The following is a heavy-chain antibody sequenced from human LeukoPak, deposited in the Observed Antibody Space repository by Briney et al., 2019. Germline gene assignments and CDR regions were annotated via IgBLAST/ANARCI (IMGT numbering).Heavy chain of an antibody. CDR3: AVTATNSGYFDS. CDR1: GYSFSDYW. D-gene: IGHD1-26*01. CDR2: IHPADSDT. V-gene: IGHV5-51*01. Sequence: GESLKISCKGSGYSFSDYWIGWVRQVPGKGLEWMGFIHPADSDTRYSPSFQGQVTISADKSITTAYLQWRSLKASDTAMYYCAVTATNSGYFDSWGQGALVTVSS. J-gene: IGHJ4*02.